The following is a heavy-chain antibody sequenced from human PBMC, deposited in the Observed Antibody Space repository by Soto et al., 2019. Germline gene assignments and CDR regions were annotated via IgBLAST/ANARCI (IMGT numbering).Heavy chain of an antibody. J-gene: IGHJ4*02. CDR2: IIPMLDRT. CDR3: ARGTVTLFGVVTPPDY. D-gene: IGHD3-3*01. Sequence: QVHLVQSGAEVKRPGSSVKVSCTSSGGSFNSFHFNWVRQAPGQGLEWMGRIIPMLDRTQYAQMFQGRVTITADKSTSTAYMEMSGLESVDTAVYYCARGTVTLFGVVTPPDYWGQGTLVTVSS. CDR1: GGSFNSFH. V-gene: IGHV1-69*08.